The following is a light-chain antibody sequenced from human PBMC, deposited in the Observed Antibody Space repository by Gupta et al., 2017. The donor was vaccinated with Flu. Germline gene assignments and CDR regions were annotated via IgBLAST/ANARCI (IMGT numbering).Light chain of an antibody. CDR2: KNT. CDR1: ALPNQY. Sequence: TSSGDALPNQYSYWYQQKTGQAPVLLIYKNTERPSGIPERFSGSSSGTTVTLTISGVQAEDEAVYYCQSADSTAWVFGGGTKLTVL. J-gene: IGLJ3*02. CDR3: QSADSTAWV. V-gene: IGLV3-25*03.